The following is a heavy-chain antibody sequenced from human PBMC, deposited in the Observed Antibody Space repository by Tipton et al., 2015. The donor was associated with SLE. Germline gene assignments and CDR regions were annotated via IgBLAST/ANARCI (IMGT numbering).Heavy chain of an antibody. J-gene: IGHJ3*02. V-gene: IGHV3-48*03. CDR2: ISSSGSTI. CDR1: GFTFSSYE. D-gene: IGHD3-10*01. CDR3: ARDIFPMVQGVIITSAFDI. Sequence: SLRLSCAAPGFTFSSYEMNWVRQAPGKGLEWVSYISSSGSTIYYADSVKGRFTISRDNAKNSLYLQMNSLRAEDTAVYYCARDIFPMVQGVIITSAFDIWGQGTMVTVSS.